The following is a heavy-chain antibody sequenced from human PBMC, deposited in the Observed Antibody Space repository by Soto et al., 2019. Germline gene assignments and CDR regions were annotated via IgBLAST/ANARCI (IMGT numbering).Heavy chain of an antibody. D-gene: IGHD2-8*02. CDR2: IYYSGST. J-gene: IGHJ4*02. V-gene: IGHV4-59*12. Sequence: SETLSLTCTVSGGSISSYYWSWIRQPPGKGLEWIGYIYYSGSTNYNPSLKSRVTISVDTSKNQFSLKLTSVTAADTAVYYCARDKITGPQDWGQGTLVTVSS. CDR3: ARDKITGPQD. CDR1: GGSISSYY.